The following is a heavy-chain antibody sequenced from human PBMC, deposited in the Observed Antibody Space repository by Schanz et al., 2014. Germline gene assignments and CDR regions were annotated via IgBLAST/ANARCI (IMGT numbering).Heavy chain of an antibody. CDR2: MSGSGSTA. CDR1: GFKFTDYA. J-gene: IGHJ4*02. V-gene: IGHV3-23*01. CDR3: ARGRTFDY. Sequence: EMQLLESGGGLAQPGGSLRLSCAASGFKFTDYAMTWVRQAPGKGLEWVSGMSGSGSTADYADSVKGRFTISRDNSRKTLYLQMNSLRADDTAVYYCARGRTFDYWGQGTLVTVSS.